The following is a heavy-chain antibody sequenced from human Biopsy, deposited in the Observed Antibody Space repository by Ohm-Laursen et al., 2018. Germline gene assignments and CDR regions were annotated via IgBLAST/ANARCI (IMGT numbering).Heavy chain of an antibody. CDR3: ARDRGYYSDRTVPGYFDL. CDR1: GGSFTGYY. Sequence: SETLSLTWAVYGGSFTGYYWSWIRQPPGKGLEWIGEINHSGSTNYNPSLKSRVTISLDTSKNQLSLKLSSVTAADTAVYYCARDRGYYSDRTVPGYFDLWGRGTLVTVSS. J-gene: IGHJ2*01. CDR2: INHSGST. V-gene: IGHV4-34*01. D-gene: IGHD3-22*01.